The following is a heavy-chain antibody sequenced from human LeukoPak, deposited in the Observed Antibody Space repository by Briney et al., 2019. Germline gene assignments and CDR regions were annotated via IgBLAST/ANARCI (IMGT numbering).Heavy chain of an antibody. Sequence: GGSLRLSCAASGFSLSSNAMCWVRQAPGKGPEWVSAISRDTTYYAASVKGRFTISKDISKNTLSLQMNSLRAEDTAIYYCVKESPYGSPRFYYFDYWGQGILVTVSS. CDR2: ISRDTT. D-gene: IGHD1-26*01. CDR3: VKESPYGSPRFYYFDY. J-gene: IGHJ4*02. CDR1: GFSLSSNA. V-gene: IGHV3-23*01.